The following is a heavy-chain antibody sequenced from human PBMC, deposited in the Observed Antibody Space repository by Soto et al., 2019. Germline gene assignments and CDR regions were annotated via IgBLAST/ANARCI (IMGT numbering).Heavy chain of an antibody. CDR2: ISGSGGST. CDR3: SKDPDAYIILMLYAFQ. D-gene: IGHD2-8*01. J-gene: IGHJ4*02. V-gene: IGHV3-23*01. CDR1: GFPFRSYA. Sequence: GGSLRLSCAASGFPFRSYAMSWVRQAPGKGLEWVSAISGSGGSTYYADSVKGRFTISRDNSKNTLYLQMNSLRAEDTAVYYCSKDPDAYIILMLYAFQGGQGT.